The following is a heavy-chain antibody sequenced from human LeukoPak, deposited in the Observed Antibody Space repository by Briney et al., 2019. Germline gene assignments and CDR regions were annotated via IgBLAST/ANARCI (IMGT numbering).Heavy chain of an antibody. D-gene: IGHD3-3*01. CDR2: IYYSGST. V-gene: IGHV4-39*07. J-gene: IGHJ4*02. CDR3: ARASTIFGHFAY. CDR1: WSSISDTLYY. Sequence: SENVSCNRIQFWSSISDTLYYWGGAGHPQRKGLEWIGSIYYSGSTYYNPSLKSRLTISVDTSKNQFSLKLSSVTAADTAVYYCARASTIFGHFAYWGRGTLVTVSS.